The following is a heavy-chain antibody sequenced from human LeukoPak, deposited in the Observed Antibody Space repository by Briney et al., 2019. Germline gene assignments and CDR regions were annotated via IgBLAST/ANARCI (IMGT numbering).Heavy chain of an antibody. D-gene: IGHD3-10*01. Sequence: SETLSLTCTVSGGSISSGGYYWSWIRQHPGKGLEWIGYVYYSGSAYYNPSLKSRVTISVDTSENQFSLKLSSVTAADTAVYYCARVNYGSATKEDYWGQGTLVTVSS. CDR2: VYYSGSA. J-gene: IGHJ4*02. V-gene: IGHV4-31*03. CDR1: GGSISSGGYY. CDR3: ARVNYGSATKEDY.